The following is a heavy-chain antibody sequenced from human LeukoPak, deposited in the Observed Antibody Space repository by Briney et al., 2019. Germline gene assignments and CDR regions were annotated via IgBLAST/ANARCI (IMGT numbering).Heavy chain of an antibody. CDR2: FDPEDGET. D-gene: IGHD3-10*01. J-gene: IGHJ4*02. CDR1: GYTLTELS. V-gene: IGHV1-24*01. Sequence: ASVKVSCKVSGYTLTELSMHWVRQAPGKGLEWMGGFDPEDGETIYAQKFQGRVTMTEDTSTDTAYMELSSLRSEDTAVYYCAAAFRFGELNPFDYWGQGTLVTVSS. CDR3: AAAFRFGELNPFDY.